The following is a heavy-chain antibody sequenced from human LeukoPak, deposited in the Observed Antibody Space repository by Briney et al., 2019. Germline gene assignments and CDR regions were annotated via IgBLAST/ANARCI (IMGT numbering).Heavy chain of an antibody. CDR2: FYSSENA. CDR1: DASISRHP. J-gene: IGHJ6*02. CDR3: ARDRHCNNAVCKVNAKYGMDV. Sequence: PSETLSLSCTVSDASISRHPWSWVRQPAGKGLEWIGRFYSSENANYNPSLKSRVTMSVDASKNQFSLKVRSVTAADTGIYYCARDRHCNNAVCKVNAKYGMDVWGQGTTVTVSS. D-gene: IGHD2-8*01. V-gene: IGHV4-4*07.